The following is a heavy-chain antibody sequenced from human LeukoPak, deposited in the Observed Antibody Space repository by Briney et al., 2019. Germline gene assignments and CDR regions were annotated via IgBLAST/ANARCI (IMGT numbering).Heavy chain of an antibody. Sequence: PGGSLRLSCAASGFTFSSYTQNWVRQAPGKGLEWVSALSGSGGGTYYADFVKGRFTISRDNSKNTLYLQMNSLRVDDTAVYYCAKGGWRTGDGMNVWGQGATVTVSS. CDR2: LSGSGGGT. V-gene: IGHV3-23*01. CDR3: AKGGWRTGDGMNV. D-gene: IGHD6-19*01. CDR1: GFTFSSYT. J-gene: IGHJ6*02.